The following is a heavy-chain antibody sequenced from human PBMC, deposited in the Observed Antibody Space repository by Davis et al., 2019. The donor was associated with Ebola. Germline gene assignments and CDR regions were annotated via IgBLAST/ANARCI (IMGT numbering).Heavy chain of an antibody. Sequence: ASVKVSCKASGYTFTGYYMHWVRQAPGQGLEWMGWINPNSGGTNYAQKFQGRVTMTRDTSISTAYMELSRLRSDDTAVYYCASRITMVRGVTKRYYYGMDVWGQGTTVTVSS. J-gene: IGHJ6*02. CDR3: ASRITMVRGVTKRYYYGMDV. CDR2: INPNSGGT. CDR1: GYTFTGYY. V-gene: IGHV1-2*02. D-gene: IGHD3-10*01.